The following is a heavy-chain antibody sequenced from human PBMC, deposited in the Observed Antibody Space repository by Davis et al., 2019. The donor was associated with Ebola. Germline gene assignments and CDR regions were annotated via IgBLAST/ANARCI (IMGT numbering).Heavy chain of an antibody. J-gene: IGHJ4*02. D-gene: IGHD3-22*01. CDR3: AIPTRSTGYGF. CDR1: GFIVSDKY. V-gene: IGHV3-11*06. Sequence: GGSLRLSCVVSGFIVSDKYMSWVRQAPGKGPEWVSSISSSASYKNYADSVKGRFTISRDNARNSLFLQMNSLRDEDTAVYYCAIPTRSTGYGFWGQGTLVTVSS. CDR2: ISSSASYK.